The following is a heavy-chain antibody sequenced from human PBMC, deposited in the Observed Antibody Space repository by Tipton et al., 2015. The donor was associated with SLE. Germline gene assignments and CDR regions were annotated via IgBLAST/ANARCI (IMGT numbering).Heavy chain of an antibody. D-gene: IGHD6-13*01. CDR1: GDSIGSSSNY. CDR2: IYYSGSS. CDR3: ARSAGYSSSWAHFDY. V-gene: IGHV4-39*07. J-gene: IGHJ4*02. Sequence: TLSLTCTVSGDSIGSSSNYWGWIRQPPGKGLVGIGGIYYSGSSYYNPSLKSRVTISVDTSKNQFSLKLNSVTAADTAVYYCARSAGYSSSWAHFDYWGQGTLVTVSS.